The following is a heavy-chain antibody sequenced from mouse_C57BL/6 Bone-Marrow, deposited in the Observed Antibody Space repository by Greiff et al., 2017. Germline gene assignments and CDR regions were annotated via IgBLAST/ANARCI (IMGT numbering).Heavy chain of an antibody. Sequence: EVKLVESGGGLVKPGGSLKLSCAASGFTFSDYGMHWVRQAPEKGLEWVAYISSGSSTIYYADTVKGRFTISRDNAKNNLFLQMTSLRSEDTAMYYCARPGCYGSSYWGQGTTLTVSS. V-gene: IGHV5-17*01. D-gene: IGHD1-1*01. CDR2: ISSGSSTI. CDR1: GFTFSDYG. CDR3: ARPGCYGSSY. J-gene: IGHJ2*01.